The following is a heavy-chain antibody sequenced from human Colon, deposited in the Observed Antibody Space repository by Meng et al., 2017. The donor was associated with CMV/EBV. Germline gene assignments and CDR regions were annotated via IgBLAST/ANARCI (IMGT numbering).Heavy chain of an antibody. J-gene: IGHJ4*02. CDR1: GYSFTSQW. CDR2: IYPGDSDT. CDR3: ARRSSSSWYNY. Sequence: GGSLRLSCKGSGYSFTSQWIGWVRQMPGKGLEWMGIIYPGDSDTRYSPSFQGQVTISADKSISTAYLQWSSLKASDTAMYYCARRSSSSWYNYWGQGTLVTVSS. V-gene: IGHV5-51*01. D-gene: IGHD6-13*01.